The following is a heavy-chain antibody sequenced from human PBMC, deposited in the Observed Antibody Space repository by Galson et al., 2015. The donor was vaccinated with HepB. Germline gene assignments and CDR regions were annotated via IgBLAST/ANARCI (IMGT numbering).Heavy chain of an antibody. D-gene: IGHD6-13*01. CDR1: GFTFSSYS. CDR2: ISSSSSYI. CDR3: ARDPGLLAADVHDAFDI. Sequence: SLRLSCAASGFTFSSYSMNWVRQAPGKGLEWVSSISSSSSYIYYADSVKGRLTISRDNAKNSLYLQMNSLRAEDTAVYYCARDPGLLAADVHDAFDIWGQGTMVTVSS. V-gene: IGHV3-21*01. J-gene: IGHJ3*02.